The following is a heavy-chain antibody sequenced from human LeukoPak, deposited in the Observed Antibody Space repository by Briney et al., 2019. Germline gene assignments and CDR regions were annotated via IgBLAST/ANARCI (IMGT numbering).Heavy chain of an antibody. J-gene: IGHJ5*02. V-gene: IGHV4-34*01. CDR1: GGSFSGYY. Sequence: PSETLSLTCAVYGGSFSGYYWSWIRQPPGKGLEWIGEINHSGSTNYNPSLKSRVTISVDTSKNQFSLKLSSVTAADTAAYYCARGIDCSSTSCYGVGNWFDPWGQGTLVTVSS. CDR2: INHSGST. CDR3: ARGIDCSSTSCYGVGNWFDP. D-gene: IGHD2-2*01.